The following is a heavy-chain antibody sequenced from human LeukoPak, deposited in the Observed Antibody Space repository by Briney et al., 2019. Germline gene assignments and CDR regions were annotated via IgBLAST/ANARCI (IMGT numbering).Heavy chain of an antibody. J-gene: IGHJ4*02. CDR3: ASLYAESAYYDILTGYYDGVGGY. CDR2: INPSGGST. V-gene: IGHV1-46*01. Sequence: ASVKVSCKASGYTFTSYYMHWVRQAPGQGLEWMGIINPSGGSTSYAQKFQGRVTMTRDTSTSTVYMELSSLRSEDTAVYYCASLYAESAYYDILTGYYDGVGGYWGQGTLVTVSS. CDR1: GYTFTSYY. D-gene: IGHD3-9*01.